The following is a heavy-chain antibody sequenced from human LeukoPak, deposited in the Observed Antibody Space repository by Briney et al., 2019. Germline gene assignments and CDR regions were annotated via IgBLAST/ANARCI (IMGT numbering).Heavy chain of an antibody. D-gene: IGHD1-26*01. CDR3: ARDQGILGPTGGDY. CDR1: GYLFTNYG. V-gene: IGHV1-18*01. CDR2: ISAYNGDT. J-gene: IGHJ4*02. Sequence: ASVKVSCKASGYLFTNYGISWMRQAAGQGLEWMGWISAYNGDTNYAQKLQGRVTMTTDISTSTAYMELRSLRSDDTALYYCARDQGILGPTGGDYWGQGTLVTVSS.